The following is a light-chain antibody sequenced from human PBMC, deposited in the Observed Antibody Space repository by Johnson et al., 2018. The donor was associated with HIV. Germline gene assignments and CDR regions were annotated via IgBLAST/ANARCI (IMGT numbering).Light chain of an antibody. J-gene: IGLJ1*01. CDR1: SSNIGNNY. V-gene: IGLV1-51*02. Sequence: QSVLTQPPSVSAAPGQKVTISCSGSSSNIGNNYVSWYQQLPGTAPKLLIYENNKRPSGIPDRFSGSKSGSSATLAITGLQTGDEGDYYCETWDSSLSGVFGTGTKVTV. CDR3: ETWDSSLSGV. CDR2: ENN.